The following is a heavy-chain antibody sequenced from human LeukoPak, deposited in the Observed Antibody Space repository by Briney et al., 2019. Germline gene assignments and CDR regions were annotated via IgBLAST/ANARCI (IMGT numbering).Heavy chain of an antibody. CDR2: IIPILGIA. V-gene: IGHV1-69*04. Sequence: GSSVKVSCKASGGTFSSYAISWVRQAPGQGLEWMGRIIPILGIANNAQKFQGRVTITADKSTSTAYMELSSLRSEDTAVYYCARSAYYYDSSGYGATFDYWGQGTLVTVSS. CDR1: GGTFSSYA. D-gene: IGHD3-22*01. CDR3: ARSAYYYDSSGYGATFDY. J-gene: IGHJ4*02.